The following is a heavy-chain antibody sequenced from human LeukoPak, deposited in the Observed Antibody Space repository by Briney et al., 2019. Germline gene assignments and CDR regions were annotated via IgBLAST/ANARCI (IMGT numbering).Heavy chain of an antibody. V-gene: IGHV3-23*01. J-gene: IGHJ4*02. D-gene: IGHD4-17*01. CDR3: ALRGYGDFSPFDY. CDR2: VTGGGDTT. Sequence: PGGSLRLSCAASGFPFSSYGMSWVRQAPGKGLEWVSAVTGGGDTTYYADSVRGRFTISRDNSKNTLYLQMYSLRAEDTAVYYCALRGYGDFSPFDYWGQGTLVTVSS. CDR1: GFPFSSYG.